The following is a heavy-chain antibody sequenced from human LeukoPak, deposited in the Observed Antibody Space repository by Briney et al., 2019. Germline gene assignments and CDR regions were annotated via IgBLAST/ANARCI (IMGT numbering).Heavy chain of an antibody. Sequence: SETLSLTCTVSGGSISSSSYYWGWIRQPPGKGLEWIGSMYYSGSTYYNPSLKSRVTISVDTSKNQFSLKLSSVTAADTAVYYCARVSAGGEADFDYWGQGTLVTVSS. CDR3: ARVSAGGEADFDY. CDR2: MYYSGST. CDR1: GGSISSSSYY. V-gene: IGHV4-39*07. J-gene: IGHJ4*02. D-gene: IGHD3-10*01.